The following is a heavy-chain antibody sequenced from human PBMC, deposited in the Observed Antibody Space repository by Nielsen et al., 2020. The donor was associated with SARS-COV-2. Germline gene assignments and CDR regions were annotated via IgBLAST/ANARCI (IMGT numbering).Heavy chain of an antibody. CDR3: ARFSSSSSGFDY. J-gene: IGHJ4*02. D-gene: IGHD6-6*01. CDR1: GFTFSSYD. Sequence: GESLKISCAASGFTFSSYDMHWVRQATGKGLEWVSAIGTAGDTYYADSVKGRFTISRDNSKNTLYLQMNSLRAEDTAVYYCARFSSSSSGFDYWGQGTLVTVSS. CDR2: IGTAGDT. V-gene: IGHV3-13*04.